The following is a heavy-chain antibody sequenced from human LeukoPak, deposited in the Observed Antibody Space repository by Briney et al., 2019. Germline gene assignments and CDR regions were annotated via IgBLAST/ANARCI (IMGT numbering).Heavy chain of an antibody. CDR1: GDSVSSNSAA. CDR2: TYYRSKWYN. CDR3: ARDHVDTAMVRTYYYYGMDV. J-gene: IGHJ6*02. D-gene: IGHD5-18*01. V-gene: IGHV6-1*01. Sequence: SQTLSLTCAISGDSVSSNSAAWNWIRQSPSRGLERLGRTYYRSKWYNDYAVSVKSRITINPDTSKSQFSLQLNSVTPEDTAVYYCARDHVDTAMVRTYYYYGMDVWGQGTTVTVSS.